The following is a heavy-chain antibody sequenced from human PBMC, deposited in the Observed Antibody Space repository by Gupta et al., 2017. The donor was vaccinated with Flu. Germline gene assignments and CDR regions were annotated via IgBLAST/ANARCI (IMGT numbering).Heavy chain of an antibody. D-gene: IGHD1-1*01. J-gene: IGHJ4*02. Sequence: VQLVQSGGGVVQPGGSLRLSCEASGFTFDDYSMHWVRQAPGKAVEWVSVVNWDGTYTDYADSVKGRFTISRDNSKNSVYLQVSLLGSDDTAFYYCAKDMGQSQLDYWGQGTLVTVSS. CDR2: VNWDGTYT. CDR1: GFTFDDYS. CDR3: AKDMGQSQLDY. V-gene: IGHV3-43*01.